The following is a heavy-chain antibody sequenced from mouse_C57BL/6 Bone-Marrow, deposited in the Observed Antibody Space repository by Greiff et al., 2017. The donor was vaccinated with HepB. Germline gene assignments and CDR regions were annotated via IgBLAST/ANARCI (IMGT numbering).Heavy chain of an antibody. D-gene: IGHD1-1*01. V-gene: IGHV1-52*01. CDR2: IDPSDSET. J-gene: IGHJ2*01. CDR1: GYTFTSYW. Sequence: VQLQQPGAELVRPGSSVKLSCKASGYTFTSYWMHWVKQRPIQGLEWIGNIDPSDSETHYNQKFKDKATLTVDKSSSTAYMQLSSLTSEDSAVYYCASHYYGSLSYFDYWGQGTTLTVSS. CDR3: ASHYYGSLSYFDY.